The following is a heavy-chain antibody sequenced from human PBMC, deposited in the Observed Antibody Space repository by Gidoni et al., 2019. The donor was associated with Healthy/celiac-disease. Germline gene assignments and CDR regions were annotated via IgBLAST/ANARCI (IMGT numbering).Heavy chain of an antibody. Sequence: QVQLQQSGPGLVKPSQTLSLTCSISGASVPRNSASWNWIRQSPSRGLEWLVRTYYRSKWYNDYSVSVKSRITINPDTSKNQFSLQLNSVTPEDTAVYYCARESQNYYDSSGYYYDAFDIWGQGTMVTVSS. CDR1: GASVPRNSAS. D-gene: IGHD3-22*01. CDR3: ARESQNYYDSSGYYYDAFDI. CDR2: TYYRSKWYN. V-gene: IGHV6-1*01. J-gene: IGHJ3*02.